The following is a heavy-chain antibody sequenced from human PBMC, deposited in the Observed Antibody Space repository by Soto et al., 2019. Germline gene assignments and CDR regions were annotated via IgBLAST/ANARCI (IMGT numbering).Heavy chain of an antibody. J-gene: IGHJ4*02. CDR3: ATINHVLDC. V-gene: IGHV3-23*01. CDR2: ISGSGGNT. CDR1: GFTFSNQA. Sequence: PGGSLRLSCAASGFTFSNQAMSWVRQAPGKGLEWVSAISGSGGNTYYADSVKGRFTISRDNSKNTLYLQMNSLRAEDTALYYCATINHVLDCWGQGTLVTVSS.